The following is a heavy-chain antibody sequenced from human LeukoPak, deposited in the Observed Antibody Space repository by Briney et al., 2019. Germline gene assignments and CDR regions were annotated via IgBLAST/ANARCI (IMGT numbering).Heavy chain of an antibody. J-gene: IGHJ4*02. V-gene: IGHV4-39*01. Sequence: SETLSLTCTVSGGSITSSGYYWGWIRQPPGKGLEWIGSIHYSGSTYYNPSLKSRVTISVDTSKNQFSLKLSSLTAADTAVYYCARQHTRGAVVALVDYWGQGTLVTVSS. CDR1: GGSITSSGYY. CDR2: IHYSGST. D-gene: IGHD3-22*01. CDR3: ARQHTRGAVVALVDY.